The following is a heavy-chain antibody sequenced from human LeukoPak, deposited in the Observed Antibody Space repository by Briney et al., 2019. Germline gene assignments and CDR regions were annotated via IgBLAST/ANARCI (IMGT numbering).Heavy chain of an antibody. Sequence: PGGSLRLSCAASGFTFSDYYMSWIRQAPGKGLEWVSYISSSGSTIYYADSVKGRFTISRDNAKNSLYLQMNSLRAEDTAVYYCARSVAATLSDAFDIWGQGTMVTVSS. CDR1: GFTFSDYY. CDR3: ARSVAATLSDAFDI. J-gene: IGHJ3*02. D-gene: IGHD2-15*01. V-gene: IGHV3-11*01. CDR2: ISSSGSTI.